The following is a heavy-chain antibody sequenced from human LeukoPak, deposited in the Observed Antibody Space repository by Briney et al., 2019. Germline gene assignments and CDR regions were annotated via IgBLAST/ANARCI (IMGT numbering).Heavy chain of an antibody. J-gene: IGHJ4*02. CDR1: GYTFTSYD. V-gene: IGHV1-8*01. CDR2: MNPNSGNT. D-gene: IGHD6-6*01. CDR3: ARDGVAARGFDY. Sequence: ASVKVSCKASGYTFTSYDINWVRQATGQGLEWMGWMNPNSGNTGYAQKFQGRVTMTRNTSISTAYMELSSLRSEDTAVYYCARDGVAARGFDYWGQGTLVTVSS.